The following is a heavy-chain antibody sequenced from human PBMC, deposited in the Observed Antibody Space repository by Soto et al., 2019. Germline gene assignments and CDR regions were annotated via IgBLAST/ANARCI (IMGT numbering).Heavy chain of an antibody. CDR2: IKSKTDGGTT. CDR1: GFTFSNAW. CDR3: TTGYCSSTSCYDAFDI. Sequence: GGSLRLSCAASGFTFSNAWMSWVRQAPGKGLEWVGRIKSKTDGGTTDYAAPVKGRFTISRDDSKNTLYLQMNSLKTEDTAVYYYTTGYCSSTSCYDAFDIWGQGTMVTVSS. V-gene: IGHV3-15*01. D-gene: IGHD2-2*01. J-gene: IGHJ3*02.